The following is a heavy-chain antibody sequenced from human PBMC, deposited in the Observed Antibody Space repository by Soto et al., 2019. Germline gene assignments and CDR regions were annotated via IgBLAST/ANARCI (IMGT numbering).Heavy chain of an antibody. D-gene: IGHD2-2*01. CDR2: MNPNSGNT. V-gene: IGHV1-8*01. J-gene: IGHJ3*02. CDR3: ARGLGPAAKRGGNDAFDI. Sequence: EASVKVSCKASGYTFTSYDINWVRQATGQGLEWMGWMNPNSGNTGYAQKFQGRVTMTRNTSISTAYMELSSLRSEDTAVYYCARGLGPAAKRGGNDAFDIWGQGTMVTVSS. CDR1: GYTFTSYD.